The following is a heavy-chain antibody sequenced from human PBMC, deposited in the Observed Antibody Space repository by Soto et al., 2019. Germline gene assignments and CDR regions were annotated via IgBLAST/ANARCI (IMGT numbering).Heavy chain of an antibody. J-gene: IGHJ6*02. D-gene: IGHD3-9*01. Sequence: ASVKVSCKASGYTFTSYGISWVRQAPGQGLEWMGWISAYNGNTNYAQKLQGRVTMTTDTSTSTAYMELRSLRSDDTAVYYCARDLRTAYYDILTGFGYYGMDVWGQGTTVTVSS. CDR3: ARDLRTAYYDILTGFGYYGMDV. CDR2: ISAYNGNT. V-gene: IGHV1-18*01. CDR1: GYTFTSYG.